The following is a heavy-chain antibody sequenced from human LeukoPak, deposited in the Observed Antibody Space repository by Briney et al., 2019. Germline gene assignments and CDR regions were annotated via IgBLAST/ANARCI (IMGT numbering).Heavy chain of an antibody. CDR1: GFTFDDYT. CDR3: AKAGYSYGSYYYYMDV. CDR2: ISWDDGST. Sequence: PGGSLRLSCAASGFTFDDYTMHWVRQAPGKGLGWVYLISWDDGSTYYADSVKGRFTISRDNSKNSLYLQMNSLRTEDTALYYCAKAGYSYGSYYYYMDVWGKGTTVTVSS. J-gene: IGHJ6*03. V-gene: IGHV3-43*01. D-gene: IGHD5-18*01.